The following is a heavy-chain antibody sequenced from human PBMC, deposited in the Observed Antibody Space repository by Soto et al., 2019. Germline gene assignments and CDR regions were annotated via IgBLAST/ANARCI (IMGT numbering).Heavy chain of an antibody. J-gene: IGHJ6*02. CDR2: ISYDGSNK. Sequence: QVQLVESGGGVVQPGRSLRLSCAASGFTSSSYGMHWVRQAPGKGLEWVAVISYDGSNKYYADSVKGRFTISRDNSKNTLYLQMNSLRAEDTAVYYCAKDRRSSGWYGAYGMDVWGQGTTVTVSS. V-gene: IGHV3-30*18. CDR3: AKDRRSSGWYGAYGMDV. CDR1: GFTSSSYG. D-gene: IGHD6-19*01.